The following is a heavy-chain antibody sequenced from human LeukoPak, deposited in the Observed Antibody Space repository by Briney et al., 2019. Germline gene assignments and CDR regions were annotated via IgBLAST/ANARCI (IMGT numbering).Heavy chain of an antibody. J-gene: IGHJ4*02. V-gene: IGHV3-23*01. CDR3: AKKGYYDGSGYYMYYFDH. CDR1: GFTFSIYA. D-gene: IGHD3-22*01. CDR2: ISGSGGTA. Sequence: GGSLRLSCAASGFTFSIYAMSWVRQAPGKGLEWVSAISGSGGTAYYADSVKGRYTISRDNSKNTLYLQMNSLRAEDTAVYYCAKKGYYDGSGYYMYYFDHWGQGTLVTVSS.